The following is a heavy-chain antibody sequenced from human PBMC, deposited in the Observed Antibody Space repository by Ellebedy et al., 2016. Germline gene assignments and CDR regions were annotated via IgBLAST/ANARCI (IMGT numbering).Heavy chain of an antibody. CDR2: IKHDRSET. Sequence: GESLKISXEASGFIFTNYWMTWVRQAPGKGLEWLANIKHDRSETYYVDSVKGRFTISRDNAKKSLYLQMNSLRPADTALYYCAKDLERGLEWSQSAFDYWGQGTLVTVSS. V-gene: IGHV3-7*03. CDR1: GFIFTNYW. CDR3: AKDLERGLEWSQSAFDY. D-gene: IGHD3-3*01. J-gene: IGHJ4*02.